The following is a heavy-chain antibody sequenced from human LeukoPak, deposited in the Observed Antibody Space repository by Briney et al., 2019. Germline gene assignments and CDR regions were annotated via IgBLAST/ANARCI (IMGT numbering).Heavy chain of an antibody. Sequence: SETLSLTCTVSGGSISSGGYYWSWIRQPPGKGLEWIGYIYHSGSTYYNPSLKSRVTISVDRSKNQFSLKLSSVTAADTAVYYCARGMPMYDYWGQGTLVTVSS. CDR3: ARGMPMYDY. V-gene: IGHV4-30-2*01. J-gene: IGHJ4*02. D-gene: IGHD3-10*02. CDR1: GGSISSGGYY. CDR2: IYHSGST.